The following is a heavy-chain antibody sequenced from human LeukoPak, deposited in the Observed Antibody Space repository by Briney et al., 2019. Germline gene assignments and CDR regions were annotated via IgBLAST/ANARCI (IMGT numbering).Heavy chain of an antibody. J-gene: IGHJ4*02. Sequence: SETLSLTCTVSGYSISSGYYWGWIRQPPGKGLEWIGSMYYDGSTYYNPSLKSRVTISVDTSKNQFSLKLISVTAADTAVYFCARRSDSGSDDGEDYFDYWGQGTLVTVSS. D-gene: IGHD1-26*01. CDR3: ARRSDSGSDDGEDYFDY. CDR1: GYSISSGYY. V-gene: IGHV4-38-2*02. CDR2: MYYDGST.